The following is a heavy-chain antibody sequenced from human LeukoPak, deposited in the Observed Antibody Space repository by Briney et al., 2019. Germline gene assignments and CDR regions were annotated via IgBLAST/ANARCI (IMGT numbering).Heavy chain of an antibody. CDR1: GGTFSSYA. Sequence: SVKVSCKASGGTFSSYAISWVQQAPGQGLEWMGGIISIFGTANYAQKFQGRVTITADDSTSTAYMELSSLRSEDTAVYYCARVGLERRLGRHNYYYYGMDVWGQGTTVTVSS. CDR3: ARVGLERRLGRHNYYYYGMDV. J-gene: IGHJ6*02. D-gene: IGHD1-1*01. V-gene: IGHV1-69*13. CDR2: IISIFGTA.